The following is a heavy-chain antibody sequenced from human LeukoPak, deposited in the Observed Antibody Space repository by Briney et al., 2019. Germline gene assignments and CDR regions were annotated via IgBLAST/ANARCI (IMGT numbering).Heavy chain of an antibody. CDR3: ARDPETYYYGSGSYYDY. D-gene: IGHD3-10*01. V-gene: IGHV1-69*13. J-gene: IGHJ4*02. Sequence: SVKVSCKASGGTFSSYAISWVRQAPGQGLEWMGGIIPIFGTANYAQKFQGRVTITADESTSTAYMELSSLRSEDTAVYYCARDPETYYYGSGSYYDYWGQGTLVTVSS. CDR1: GGTFSSYA. CDR2: IIPIFGTA.